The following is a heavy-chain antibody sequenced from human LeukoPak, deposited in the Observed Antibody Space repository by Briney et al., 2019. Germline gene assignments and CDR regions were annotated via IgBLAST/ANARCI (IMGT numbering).Heavy chain of an antibody. Sequence: GGSLRLSCAASGFTFSTTAMSWVRQAPGKGLEWVSAISGYGATTSYADSVKGRFTISRDNSKNTLYRQMNSLRAEDTAVYYCAKRDYWGQGTLVTVSS. V-gene: IGHV3-23*01. CDR1: GFTFSTTA. J-gene: IGHJ4*02. CDR2: ISGYGATT. CDR3: AKRDY.